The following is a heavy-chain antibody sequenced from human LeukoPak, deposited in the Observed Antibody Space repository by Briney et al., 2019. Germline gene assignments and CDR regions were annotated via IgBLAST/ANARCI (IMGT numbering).Heavy chain of an antibody. V-gene: IGHV4-4*07. D-gene: IGHD6-13*01. CDR2: VFSSGST. J-gene: IGHJ4*02. CDR1: VASISSYY. Sequence: PSETLSLTCTVPVASISSYYWSSMREPAGKGLEWIGRVFSSGSTNYNFSLNSRVTMSVHTSKSKCSLKPNSVTAPHKAVYYCARDLGSSTRIVDYWGQGILVTVSS. CDR3: ARDLGSSTRIVDY.